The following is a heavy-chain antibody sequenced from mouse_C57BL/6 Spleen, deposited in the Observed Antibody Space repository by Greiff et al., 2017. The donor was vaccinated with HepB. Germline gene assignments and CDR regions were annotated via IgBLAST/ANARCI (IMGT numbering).Heavy chain of an antibody. CDR2: IYPRSGNT. J-gene: IGHJ2*01. V-gene: IGHV1-81*01. D-gene: IGHD2-3*01. CDR1: GYTFTSYG. CDR3: ARSRKDGYYREDY. Sequence: VKLQESGAELARPGASVKLSCKASGYTFTSYGISWVKQRTGQGLEWIGEIYPRSGNTYYNEKFKGKATLTADKSSSTAYMELRSLTSEDSAVYFVARSRKDGYYREDYWGQGTTLTVSS.